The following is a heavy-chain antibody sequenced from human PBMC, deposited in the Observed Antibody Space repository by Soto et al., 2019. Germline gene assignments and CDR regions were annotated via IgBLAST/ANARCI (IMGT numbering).Heavy chain of an antibody. J-gene: IGHJ4*02. CDR2: ISSNGGST. D-gene: IGHD6-19*01. Sequence: GGSLRLSCSAFGFTFSSYAMHWVRQAPGKGLEYVSAISSNGGSTYYADSVKGRFTISRDNSKNTLYLQMNSLRAEDTAVYYCLIEVAGSFATDYWGQGTLVTVSS. CDR1: GFTFSSYA. V-gene: IGHV3-64D*06. CDR3: LIEVAGSFATDY.